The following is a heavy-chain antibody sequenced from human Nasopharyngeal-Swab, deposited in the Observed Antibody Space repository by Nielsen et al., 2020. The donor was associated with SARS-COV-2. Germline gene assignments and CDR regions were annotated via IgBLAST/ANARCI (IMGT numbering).Heavy chain of an antibody. D-gene: IGHD4-23*01. J-gene: IGHJ6*02. CDR1: GFTFSSYD. CDR3: ARAHYGGTYYYYYGMDV. CDR2: IGTAGDS. V-gene: IGHV3-13*01. Sequence: GESLKISCAASGFTFSSYDMQWVRQATGKGLEWVSAIGTAGDSYYPGSVKGRFTISRENAKNSLYLQMNSLRAGDTAVYYCARAHYGGTYYYYYGMDVWGQGTTVTVSS.